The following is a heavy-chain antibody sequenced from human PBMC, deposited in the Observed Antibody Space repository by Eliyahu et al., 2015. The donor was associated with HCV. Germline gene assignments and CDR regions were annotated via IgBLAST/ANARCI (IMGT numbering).Heavy chain of an antibody. CDR3: AKDLIAAAGNWFDP. V-gene: IGHV3-30*18. Sequence: LEWVAVISYDGSNKYYADSVKGRFTISRDNSKNTLYLQMNSLRAEDTAVYYCAKDLIAAAGNWFDPWGQGTLVTVSS. CDR2: ISYDGSNK. J-gene: IGHJ5*02. D-gene: IGHD6-13*01.